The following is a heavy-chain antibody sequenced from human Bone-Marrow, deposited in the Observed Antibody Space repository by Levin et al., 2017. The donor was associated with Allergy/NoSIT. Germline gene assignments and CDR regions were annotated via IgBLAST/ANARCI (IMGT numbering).Heavy chain of an antibody. Sequence: GESLKISCAASGFDVGKNYMSWVRQAPGRGLEWVSLIYSGGATFYADSVRDRFTISRDSSTNMLYLEIHNLRVEDTALYSCVRTIWSDYYFDLWGQGTLVTVSS. CDR1: GFDVGKNY. CDR3: VRTIWSDYYFDL. D-gene: IGHD1-1*01. CDR2: IYSGGAT. V-gene: IGHV3-66*01. J-gene: IGHJ4*02.